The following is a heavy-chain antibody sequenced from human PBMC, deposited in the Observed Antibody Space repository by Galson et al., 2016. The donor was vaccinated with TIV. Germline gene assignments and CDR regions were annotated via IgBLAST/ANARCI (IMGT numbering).Heavy chain of an antibody. CDR2: TYCRSRCYY. D-gene: IGHD2-2*01. V-gene: IGHV6-1*01. J-gene: IGHJ3*02. Sequence: CAISGDSVSSNSAAWNWIRQSPSRGLEWLGRTYCRSRCYYDYAVSVKSRMTIESDTSKNQFSLQLNSVTSEDTAVYYCTRAAGKNGASCYATCETFDIWGQGTMVTVSS. CDR1: GDSVSSNSAA. CDR3: TRAAGKNGASCYATCETFDI.